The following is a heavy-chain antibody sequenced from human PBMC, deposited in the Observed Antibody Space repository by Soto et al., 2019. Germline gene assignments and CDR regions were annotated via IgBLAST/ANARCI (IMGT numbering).Heavy chain of an antibody. CDR3: ARRVIGSSRAFDI. J-gene: IGHJ3*02. D-gene: IGHD3-10*01. Sequence: VQSLESGGGLAQPGGSLRLSCAASGFAFTGHPMSWVRQAPEKGLEWVAGISDGGDLTYNADSVKGRFTISRDNSRNTLYLQMNSLRAEDTAVYYCARRVIGSSRAFDIWGQGTMVTVSS. V-gene: IGHV3-23*01. CDR2: ISDGGDLT. CDR1: GFAFTGHP.